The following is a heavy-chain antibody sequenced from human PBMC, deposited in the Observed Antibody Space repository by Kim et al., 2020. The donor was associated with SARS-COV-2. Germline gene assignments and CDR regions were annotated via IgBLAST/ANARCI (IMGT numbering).Heavy chain of an antibody. D-gene: IGHD6-19*01. Sequence: GKGRITISRDNAKNSLYLQMNSLRAEDTAVYYCAREREVEVAGTSEFDYWGQGTLVTVSS. CDR3: AREREVEVAGTSEFDY. V-gene: IGHV3-21*01. J-gene: IGHJ4*02.